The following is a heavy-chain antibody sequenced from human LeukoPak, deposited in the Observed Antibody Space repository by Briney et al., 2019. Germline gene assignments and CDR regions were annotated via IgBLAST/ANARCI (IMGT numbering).Heavy chain of an antibody. CDR1: GFSFSNYW. D-gene: IGHD1-7*01. Sequence: GGSLRLSCAASGFSFSNYWMHWVRQAPGKGLVWVSRINSDGSSTNYADSVKGRFTISRDNAKNTLYLQMNSLRAEDTAVYYCARELSRYDWNYRDWGQGTLVTVSS. V-gene: IGHV3-74*01. J-gene: IGHJ4*02. CDR2: INSDGSST. CDR3: ARELSRYDWNYRD.